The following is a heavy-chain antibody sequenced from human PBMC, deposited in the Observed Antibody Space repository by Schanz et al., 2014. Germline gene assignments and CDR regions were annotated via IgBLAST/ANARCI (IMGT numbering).Heavy chain of an antibody. CDR2: IYYSGST. D-gene: IGHD2-2*01. J-gene: IGHJ4*02. CDR1: GGSINSYY. Sequence: QVQLQESGPGLVKPSETLSLTCTVSGGSINSYYWTWIRQPPGKGLEWIGYIYYSGSTNYNPSLRSRVTILVDTSKKQFSLNLSSVTAADTAVYYCARGRVVPAAPEFDYWGQGILVTVSS. CDR3: ARGRVVPAAPEFDY. V-gene: IGHV4-59*01.